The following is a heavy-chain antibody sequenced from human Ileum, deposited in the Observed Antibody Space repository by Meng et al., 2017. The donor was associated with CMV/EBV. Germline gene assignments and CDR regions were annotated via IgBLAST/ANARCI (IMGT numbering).Heavy chain of an antibody. V-gene: IGHV1-46*01. CDR3: ARANLASRLRFDY. J-gene: IGHJ4*02. D-gene: IGHD6-6*01. Sequence: QIVQAGAEVKKPGLSVKISCKASGYTFTTYFMHYVRQAPAQGLEWIGIIDPSGGVTNFAQKFQGRVTMTRDTSTSTVYMELSSLRSEDTAVYYCARANLASRLRFDYWGQGTLVTVSS. CDR2: IDPSGGVT. CDR1: GYTFTTYF.